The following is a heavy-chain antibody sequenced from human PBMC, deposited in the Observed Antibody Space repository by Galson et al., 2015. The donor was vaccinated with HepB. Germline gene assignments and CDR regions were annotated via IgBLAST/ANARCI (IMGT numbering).Heavy chain of an antibody. D-gene: IGHD6-19*01. CDR3: ARDRGSGWFVY. CDR1: GYTFTSYG. J-gene: IGHJ4*02. CDR2: ISAYNGNT. V-gene: IGHV1-18*01. Sequence: SVKVSCKASGYTFTSYGISWVRQAPGQGLEWMGWISAYNGNTNYAQKVQGRVTMTTDTSTNTAYMELRSLRSDDTAMYYCARDRGSGWFVYWGQGTLVTVSS.